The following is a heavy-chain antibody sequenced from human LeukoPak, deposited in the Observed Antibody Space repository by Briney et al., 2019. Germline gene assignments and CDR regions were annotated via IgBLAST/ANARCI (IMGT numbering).Heavy chain of an antibody. V-gene: IGHV1-18*04. D-gene: IGHD3-22*01. J-gene: IGHJ4*02. Sequence: ASVKVSCKASGYTFTSYGISWVRQAPGQGLEWMGWISAYNGNTNYAQKLQGRVTMTTDKSTSTAYVELSSLRSEDTAVYYCATGSDNYYDSSGYYPRVDYWGQGTLVTVSS. CDR1: GYTFTSYG. CDR3: ATGSDNYYDSSGYYPRVDY. CDR2: ISAYNGNT.